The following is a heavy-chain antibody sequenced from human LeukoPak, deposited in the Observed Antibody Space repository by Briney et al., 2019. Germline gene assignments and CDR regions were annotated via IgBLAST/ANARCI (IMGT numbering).Heavy chain of an antibody. CDR2: IIPILGIA. CDR3: ASPRALYCSSTSCQTANGAFDI. V-gene: IGHV1-69*02. CDR1: GGTFSSYT. Sequence: SVKVSCKASGGTFSSYTISWVRQAPGQGLEWMGRIIPILGIANYAQKFQGRVTITADKSTSTAYMELSGLRSEDTAVYYCASPRALYCSSTSCQTANGAFDIWGQGTMVTVSS. J-gene: IGHJ3*02. D-gene: IGHD2-2*01.